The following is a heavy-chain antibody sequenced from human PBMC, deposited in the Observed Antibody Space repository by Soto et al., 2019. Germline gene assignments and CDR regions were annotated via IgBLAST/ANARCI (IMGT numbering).Heavy chain of an antibody. CDR1: GGTFSSYA. CDR3: ARARTPSIEFYYYGMDV. Sequence: QVQLVQSGAEVKKPGSSVKVSCKASGGTFSSYAISWVLQAPGQGLEWMGGIIPIFGTANYAQKFQGRVTITADESTSTAYMELSSLRSEDTAVYYCARARTPSIEFYYYGMDVWGQGTTVTVSS. D-gene: IGHD1-26*01. CDR2: IIPIFGTA. J-gene: IGHJ6*02. V-gene: IGHV1-69*01.